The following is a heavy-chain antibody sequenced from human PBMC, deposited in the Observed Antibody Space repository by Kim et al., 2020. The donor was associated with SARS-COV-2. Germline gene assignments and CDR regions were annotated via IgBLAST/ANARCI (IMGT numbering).Heavy chain of an antibody. CDR3: VRENHWAFDI. Sequence: GGALRLSCATSGFTLSIYSMNWVRQAPGKGLEWVSHISGSGTTTKHADSVKGRFNISRDNAKNSLFLQMNGLRAEDTALYYCVRENHWAFDIWGQGTMVTVSS. J-gene: IGHJ3*02. D-gene: IGHD3-16*01. CDR1: GFTLSIYS. V-gene: IGHV3-48*04. CDR2: ISGSGTTT.